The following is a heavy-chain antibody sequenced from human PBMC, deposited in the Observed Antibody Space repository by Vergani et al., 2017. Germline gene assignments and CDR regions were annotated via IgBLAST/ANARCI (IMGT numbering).Heavy chain of an antibody. CDR2: FIPIFGTA. J-gene: IGHJ6*02. D-gene: IGHD3-3*01. Sequence: QVQLVQSGAEVKKPGSSLKVSCKASGGTFSSYAISGVRQAPGQGLEWMGGFIPIFGTANNAPEFQGRVPITADEPTSTAYMELSSLRSEDTAVYYCASRDITIFGVVSIGGYYYYGMDVWGQGTTVTVSS. V-gene: IGHV1-69*01. CDR3: ASRDITIFGVVSIGGYYYYGMDV. CDR1: GGTFSSYA.